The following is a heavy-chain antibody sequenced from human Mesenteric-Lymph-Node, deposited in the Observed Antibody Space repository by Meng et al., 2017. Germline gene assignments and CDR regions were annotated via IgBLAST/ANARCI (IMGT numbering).Heavy chain of an antibody. CDR3: ARGRAHYYDSSGYYYVSFPFDY. D-gene: IGHD3-22*01. CDR1: GGSFSGYY. Sequence: SETLSLTCAVYGGSFSGYYWSWIRQPPGKGLEWIGEINHRGSTNYNPSLKSRVTISVDTSKNQYSLKLSPVTAADTAVYYCARGRAHYYDSSGYYYVSFPFDYWGQGTLVTVSS. J-gene: IGHJ4*02. V-gene: IGHV4-34*01. CDR2: INHRGST.